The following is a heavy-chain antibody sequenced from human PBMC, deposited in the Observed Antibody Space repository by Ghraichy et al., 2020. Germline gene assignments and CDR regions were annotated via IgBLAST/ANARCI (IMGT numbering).Heavy chain of an antibody. J-gene: IGHJ6*02. CDR1: GFTFSIYS. CDR2: ISMSGDTT. Sequence: GEYLNISCEASGFTFSIYSMNWVRRAPGKGLEWISYISMSGDTTYYADSVQGRFTISRDNDKKSLYLEMNSLRDDDTAVYHCGGDWASGYRSDYYYGMDVWGRGTTVTVSS. D-gene: IGHD3-22*01. V-gene: IGHV3-48*02. CDR3: GGDWASGYRSDYYYGMDV.